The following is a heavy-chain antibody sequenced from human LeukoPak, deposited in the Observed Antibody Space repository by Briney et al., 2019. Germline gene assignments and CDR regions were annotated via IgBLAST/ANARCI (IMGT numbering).Heavy chain of an antibody. D-gene: IGHD3-22*01. CDR1: GFTFSSYA. CDR2: ISGSGGSI. CDR3: AKDKGDSLCYFDY. Sequence: PGGSLRLSCAASGFTFSSYAMGWVRQAPGKGLEWVSAISGSGGSIYYADSVKGRFTISRDNSKNTLYLQMNSLRAEDTAVYYCAKDKGDSLCYFDYWGQGTLVTVSS. J-gene: IGHJ4*02. V-gene: IGHV3-23*01.